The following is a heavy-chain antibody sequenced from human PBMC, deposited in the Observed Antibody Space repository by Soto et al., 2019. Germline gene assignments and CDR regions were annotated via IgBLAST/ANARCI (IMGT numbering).Heavy chain of an antibody. CDR2: IYPGESDT. J-gene: IGHJ6*01. V-gene: IGHV5-51*01. Sequence: GESLKISCKGSEYRFNNYWSGCVRQMAGKGLERVGMIYPGESDTTYSLSFEGQVTMSVDKSISASYLQWSSLKASDSATYYCARQGSNGAYVYFPVDVWGQGTTVT. CDR3: ARQGSNGAYVYFPVDV. CDR1: EYRFNNYW. D-gene: IGHD3-16*01.